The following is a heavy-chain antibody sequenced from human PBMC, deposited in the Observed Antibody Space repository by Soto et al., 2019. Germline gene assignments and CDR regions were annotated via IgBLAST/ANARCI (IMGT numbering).Heavy chain of an antibody. CDR3: ATELQRGMDV. CDR2: VHPNSGGT. J-gene: IGHJ6*02. D-gene: IGHD4-4*01. Sequence: QVHLVQSGAEVKQPGASVKVSCKASGYTFSVYHMHWVRQAPGQGLEWMGWVHPNSGGTNYAQSFEGRVTMTRDTSINTAYMELSRLTSVATAVYYCATELQRGMDVWVQGTTVTVSS. V-gene: IGHV1-2*02. CDR1: GYTFSVYH.